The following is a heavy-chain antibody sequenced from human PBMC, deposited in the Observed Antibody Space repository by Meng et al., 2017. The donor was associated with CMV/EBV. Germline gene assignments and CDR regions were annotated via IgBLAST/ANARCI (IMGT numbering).Heavy chain of an antibody. J-gene: IGHJ4*02. CDR3: ARGYYPHSTGWYGY. D-gene: IGHD6-19*01. CDR2: TYYNGKT. CDR1: GASITSHY. V-gene: IGHV4-59*11. Sequence: CTFSGASITSHYWSWIRQPPGRALEWIGFTYYNGKTNYNPSLKSRVNISVDTSKRQFSLRLTSVTVADTAVYFCARGYYPHSTGWYGYWGQGTLVTVSS.